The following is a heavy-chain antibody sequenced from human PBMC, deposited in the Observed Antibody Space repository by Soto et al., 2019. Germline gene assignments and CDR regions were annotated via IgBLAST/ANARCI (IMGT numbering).Heavy chain of an antibody. J-gene: IGHJ4*02. CDR1: GYTFSDYY. V-gene: IGHV3-11*01. D-gene: IGHD3-3*01. CDR3: ASHYDMWSGYLSPVDY. Sequence: GGSLRLSCAASGYTFSDYYMSWIRQAPGKGLEWISYIDTSGTKIYYADSVKGRFTITRDNAKNSLYLEMNSLRDEDTAVYYCASHYDMWSGYLSPVDYWGQGTLITVSS. CDR2: IDTSGTKI.